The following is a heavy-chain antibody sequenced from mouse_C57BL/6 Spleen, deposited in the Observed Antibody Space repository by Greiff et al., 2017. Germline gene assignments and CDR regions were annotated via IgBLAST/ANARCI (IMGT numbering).Heavy chain of an antibody. CDR3: ARTHYDYLYAMDY. J-gene: IGHJ4*01. D-gene: IGHD2-4*01. V-gene: IGHV1-80*01. CDR2: IYPGDGDT. Sequence: VQLQQSGAELVKPGASVKISCKASGYAFSSYWMNWVKQRPGKGLEWIGQIYPGDGDTNYNGKFKGKATLTADKSSSTAYMQLISLTSEDSAVYFCARTHYDYLYAMDYWGQGTSVTVSS. CDR1: GYAFSSYW.